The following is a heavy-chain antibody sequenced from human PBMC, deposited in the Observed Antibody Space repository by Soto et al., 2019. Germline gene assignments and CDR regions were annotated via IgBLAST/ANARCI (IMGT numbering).Heavy chain of an antibody. CDR2: MNPNSGNT. CDR1: GYTFTSYH. V-gene: IGHV1-8*01. CDR3: ARGHISSTKNWLDP. J-gene: IGHJ5*02. Sequence: QVQLVQSGAEVKKPGASVKVSCKGSGYTFTSYHINWVRQATGQGLEWMGWMNPNSGNTGYAQTLQGRVTMTWDTSISTAYMEFSSLRFADTAMYYCARGHISSTKNWLDPWGQGTLVTVSS. D-gene: IGHD6-6*01.